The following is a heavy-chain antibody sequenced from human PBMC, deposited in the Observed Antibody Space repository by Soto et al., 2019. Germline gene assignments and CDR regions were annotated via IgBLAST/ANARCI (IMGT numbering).Heavy chain of an antibody. J-gene: IGHJ4*02. Sequence: SETLSLTCAVYGGSFSGYYWSWIRQPPGKGLEWIGEINHSGSTNYNPSLKSRVTISVDTSKNQFSLKLSSVTAADTAVYYCARGVDTAMVLVFDYWGQGTLVTVSS. CDR2: INHSGST. CDR1: GGSFSGYY. CDR3: ARGVDTAMVLVFDY. D-gene: IGHD5-18*01. V-gene: IGHV4-34*01.